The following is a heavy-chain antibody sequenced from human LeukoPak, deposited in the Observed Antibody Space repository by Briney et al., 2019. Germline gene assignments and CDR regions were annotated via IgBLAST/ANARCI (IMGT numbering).Heavy chain of an antibody. CDR3: AAVCGDCYSEILDS. Sequence: GASVKVSCKASGYTFTSYDINWVRQATGQGLEWMGWMNPNSGNAGYAQKFQGRVTMTRNTSISTAYMELSSLRSEDTAVYYCAAVCGDCYSEILDSWGQGTLVTVPS. CDR2: MNPNSGNA. D-gene: IGHD2-21*02. J-gene: IGHJ4*02. CDR1: GYTFTSYD. V-gene: IGHV1-8*01.